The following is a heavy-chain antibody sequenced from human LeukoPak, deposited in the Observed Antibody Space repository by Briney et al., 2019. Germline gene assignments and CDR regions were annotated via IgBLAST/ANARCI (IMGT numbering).Heavy chain of an antibody. CDR3: ARGRDSSSWSHWYFDL. D-gene: IGHD6-13*01. CDR1: GGTFSSYA. CDR2: IIPIFGTA. V-gene: IGHV1-69*06. Sequence: VASVKDSCKASGGTFSSYAISWVRQAPGQGLEWMGGIIPIFGTANYAQKFQGRVTITADKSTSTAYMELSSLRSEDTAVYYCARGRDSSSWSHWYFDLWGRGTLVTVSS. J-gene: IGHJ2*01.